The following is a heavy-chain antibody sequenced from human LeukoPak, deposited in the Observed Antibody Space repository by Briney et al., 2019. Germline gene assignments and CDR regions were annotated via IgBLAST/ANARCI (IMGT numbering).Heavy chain of an antibody. CDR3: ARQNLYYHDSSGYYYFDY. D-gene: IGHD3-22*01. CDR1: GGSISSYY. V-gene: IGHV4-59*08. J-gene: IGHJ4*02. Sequence: SETLSLTCTVSGGSISSYYWSWIRQPPGKGLEWIGYIYYSGSTNYNPSLKSRVTISVDTSKNQFSLKLSSVTAADTAVYYCARQNLYYHDSSGYYYFDYWGQGTLVTVSS. CDR2: IYYSGST.